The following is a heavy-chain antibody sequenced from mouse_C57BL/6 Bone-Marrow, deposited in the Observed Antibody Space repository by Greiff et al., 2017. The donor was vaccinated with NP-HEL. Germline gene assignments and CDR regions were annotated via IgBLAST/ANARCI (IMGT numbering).Heavy chain of an antibody. CDR1: GYTFTNYW. J-gene: IGHJ2*01. D-gene: IGHD2-3*01. CDR3: ARFDGYYGVDY. Sequence: QVQLKESGAELVRPGTSVKMSCKASGYTFTNYWIGWAKQRPGHGLEWIGDIYPGGGYTNYNEKFKGKATLTADKSSSTAYMQFSSLTSEDSAIYYCARFDGYYGVDYWGQGTTLTVSS. V-gene: IGHV1-63*01. CDR2: IYPGGGYT.